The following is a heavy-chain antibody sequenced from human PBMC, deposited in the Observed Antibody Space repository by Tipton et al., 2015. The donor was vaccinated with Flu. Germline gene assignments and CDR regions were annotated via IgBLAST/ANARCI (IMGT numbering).Heavy chain of an antibody. D-gene: IGHD6-19*01. CDR2: IFTTGST. Sequence: GEALSSGYSYWSWVRQPAGKGLEWIGRIFTTGSTNYNPSLKSRVTISVDTSKNQFSLTLSSVTAADTAVYYCARAPTTAVAYIWGQGTPVTVPS. V-gene: IGHV4-61*02. CDR1: GEALSSGYSY. CDR3: ARAPTTAVAYI. J-gene: IGHJ4*02.